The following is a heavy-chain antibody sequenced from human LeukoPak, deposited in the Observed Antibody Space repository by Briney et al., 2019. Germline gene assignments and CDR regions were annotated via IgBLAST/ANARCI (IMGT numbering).Heavy chain of an antibody. J-gene: IGHJ4*02. CDR2: IYYSGST. D-gene: IGHD4-11*01. CDR3: ARQSITVTTAPDY. V-gene: IGHV4-39*01. Sequence: SETLSLTCTVSGGSISSSSYYWGWIRQPPGKGLEWIGSIYYSGSTYYNPSLKSRVTISVDTSKNQFSLKLSSVTAADTAVYYCARQSITVTTAPDYWGQGTLDTVSS. CDR1: GGSISSSSYY.